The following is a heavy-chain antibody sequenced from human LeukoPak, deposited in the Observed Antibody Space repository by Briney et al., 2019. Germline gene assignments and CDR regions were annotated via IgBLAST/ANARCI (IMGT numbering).Heavy chain of an antibody. CDR1: GGSISSYY. CDR2: IYTSGST. V-gene: IGHV4-4*07. D-gene: IGHD2-15*01. J-gene: IGHJ6*02. Sequence: PSETLSLTCTVSGGSISSYYWSWIRQPAGKGLEWIGRIYTSGSTNYNPSLKSRVTMSVDTSKNHFSLKLSSVTAADTAVYYCARDMRYCSGGSCYPETDYYYYGMDVWGQGTTVTVSS. CDR3: ARDMRYCSGGSCYPETDYYYYGMDV.